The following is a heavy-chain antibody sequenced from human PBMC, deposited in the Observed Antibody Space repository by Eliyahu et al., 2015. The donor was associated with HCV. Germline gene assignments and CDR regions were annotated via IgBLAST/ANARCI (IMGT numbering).Heavy chain of an antibody. CDR3: AKNYDSSGYYVVGY. CDR1: GFTFSSYA. D-gene: IGHD3-22*01. Sequence: EVHLLESGGGLVQPGGSLRLSCAAXGFTFSSYAMSWVRQAPGKGLEWVSVINSNGVSTHYADSVKGRFTISRDNSKNTLSLQMNSLRAEDTAVYYCAKNYDSSGYYVVGYWGQGTLVTVSS. J-gene: IGHJ4*02. V-gene: IGHV3-23*01. CDR2: INSNGVST.